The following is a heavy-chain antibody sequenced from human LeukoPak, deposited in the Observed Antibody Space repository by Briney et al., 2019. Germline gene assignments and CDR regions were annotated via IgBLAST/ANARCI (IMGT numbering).Heavy chain of an antibody. D-gene: IGHD3-22*01. CDR3: ARDWGRDDSSGYRY. J-gene: IGHJ4*02. CDR1: IYISYG. Sequence: GWSLPQSLLWSRFIYISYGIHELRQAPGKGLAWVAVICYDGSNKYYAGYVKGRFTISRDNSKNTLYLQMNSLRAEDTAVYYCARDWGRDDSSGYRYWGQGTLVTVST. CDR2: ICYDGSNK. V-gene: IGHV3-33*08.